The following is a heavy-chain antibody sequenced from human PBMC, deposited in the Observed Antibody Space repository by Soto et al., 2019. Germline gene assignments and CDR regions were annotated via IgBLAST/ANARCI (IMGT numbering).Heavy chain of an antibody. CDR1: GFTFSSYA. Sequence: GGSLRLSCAASGFTFSSYAMSWVRQAPGKGREWVSAISGSGGSTYYADSVEGRFTISRDNSKNTLYLQMNSLRAEGTAVYYCAKDYYYDSSGYYYFAFDIWGQGTMVTVSS. J-gene: IGHJ3*02. V-gene: IGHV3-23*01. CDR2: ISGSGGST. D-gene: IGHD3-22*01. CDR3: AKDYYYDSSGYYYFAFDI.